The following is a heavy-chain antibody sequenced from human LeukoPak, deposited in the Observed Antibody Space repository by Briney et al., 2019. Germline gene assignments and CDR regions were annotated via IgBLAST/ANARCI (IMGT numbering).Heavy chain of an antibody. J-gene: IGHJ4*02. CDR2: IYSGGST. Sequence: PGGSLRLSCAASGFTVSSDYMSWVRQAPGKGLEWVSFIYSGGSTYYADSVRGRFTIYRDNSKNTLYLQMNSLRAEDTAVYYCARLGGSYYFAYWGQGTLVTVSS. CDR3: ARLGGSYYFAY. V-gene: IGHV3-53*01. CDR1: GFTVSSDY. D-gene: IGHD1-26*01.